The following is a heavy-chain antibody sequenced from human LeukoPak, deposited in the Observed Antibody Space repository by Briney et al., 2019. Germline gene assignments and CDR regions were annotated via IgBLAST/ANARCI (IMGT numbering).Heavy chain of an antibody. CDR3: ASQTLGFGELFSLDY. CDR2: ISAYNGNT. Sequence: ASVTVSFTASVYTFTIYGISWVRQAPGQGLEWMGWISAYNGNTNYSQKLQGRVTMTTDTSTSTAYMELRSLRSDDTAVYYCASQTLGFGELFSLDYWGQGTLVTVSS. CDR1: VYTFTIYG. J-gene: IGHJ4*02. D-gene: IGHD3-10*01. V-gene: IGHV1-18*01.